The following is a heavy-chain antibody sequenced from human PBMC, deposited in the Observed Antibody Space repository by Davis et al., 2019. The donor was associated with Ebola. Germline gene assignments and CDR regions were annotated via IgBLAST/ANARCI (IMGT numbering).Heavy chain of an antibody. CDR1: GYTFTNYG. CDR2: INPHNGNT. D-gene: IGHD2-15*01. V-gene: IGHV1-18*04. Sequence: ASVKVSCKASGYTFTNYGITWVRQAPGQGLEWMGWINPHNGNTNYAQNVQGRVTMTRDTSTSTVYMELSSLSSEDTAVYYSARGGACSGDSCYLYYYYGMDVWGQGTTVTVSS. CDR3: ARGGACSGDSCYLYYYYGMDV. J-gene: IGHJ6*02.